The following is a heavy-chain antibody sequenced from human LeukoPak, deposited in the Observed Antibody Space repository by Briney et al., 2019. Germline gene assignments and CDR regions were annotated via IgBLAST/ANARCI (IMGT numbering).Heavy chain of an antibody. CDR2: ISGSGGST. V-gene: IGHV3-23*01. CDR3: ARDDGGDWNYDY. CDR1: GFTFSSYA. D-gene: IGHD1-7*01. Sequence: GGSLRLSCAASGFTFSSYAMSWVRQAPGKGLEWVSAISGSGGSTYYADSVKGRFTISRDNSKNTLYLQMNSLRAEDTAVYYCARDDGGDWNYDYWGQGTLVTVSS. J-gene: IGHJ4*02.